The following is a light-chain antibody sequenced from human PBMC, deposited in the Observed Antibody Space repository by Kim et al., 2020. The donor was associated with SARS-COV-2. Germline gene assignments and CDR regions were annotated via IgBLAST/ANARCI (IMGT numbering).Light chain of an antibody. J-gene: IGLJ3*02. V-gene: IGLV3-21*04. Sequence: SYELTQPPSVSVAPGKTAWIACGGSNIGSKNVHWYQQKPGQAPVLVIYYDSDRPSGIPERFSGSNSGNTATLTISRVEAGDEADYYCQVWDSSSDHWVFGEGTQLTVL. CDR3: QVWDSSSDHWV. CDR2: YDS. CDR1: NIGSKN.